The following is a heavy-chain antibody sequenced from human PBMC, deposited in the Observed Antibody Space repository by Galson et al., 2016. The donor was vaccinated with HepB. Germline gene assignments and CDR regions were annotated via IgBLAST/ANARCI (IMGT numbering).Heavy chain of an antibody. CDR1: QFTFSTYA. J-gene: IGHJ4*02. CDR3: ARDPLYCSGGSCIPYYFDY. CDR2: ISYDGGKK. V-gene: IGHV3-30-3*01. D-gene: IGHD2-15*01. Sequence: SLRLSCAVSQFTFSTYAMNWVRQAPGKGLEWVAVISYDGGKKYYADSVKGRFTISRDNSKNTLYLQMNSLRPEDTAVYFCARDPLYCSGGSCIPYYFDYWGQGTPATVSS.